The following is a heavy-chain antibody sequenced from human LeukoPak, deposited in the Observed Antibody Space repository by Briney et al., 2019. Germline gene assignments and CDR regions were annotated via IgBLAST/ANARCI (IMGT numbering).Heavy chain of an antibody. J-gene: IGHJ4*02. Sequence: ASETLSLTCTVSGGSISSSSYYWGWIRQPPGKGLEWIGSVYYSGNSYYNPSLKSRVTISVDTSKNHFSLKLSAVTAADTAMYYCARDTAGFDYWGQGTLVTVSS. CDR3: ARDTAGFDY. V-gene: IGHV4-39*02. CDR2: VYYSGNS. CDR1: GGSISSSSYY. D-gene: IGHD5-18*01.